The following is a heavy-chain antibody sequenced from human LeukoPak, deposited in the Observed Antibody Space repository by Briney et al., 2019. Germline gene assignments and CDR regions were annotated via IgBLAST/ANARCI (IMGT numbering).Heavy chain of an antibody. Sequence: PGGSLRLSCAASGFTLSYYSMNWVRQAPGKGLEWVSSFSSSSDYIKYADPVKGRFTISRDNSKNTLYLQMNSLRAEDTAVYYCAKAGGGYYQTIDYWGQGTLVTVSS. D-gene: IGHD3-22*01. CDR2: FSSSSDYI. CDR3: AKAGGGYYQTIDY. CDR1: GFTLSYYS. V-gene: IGHV3-21*01. J-gene: IGHJ4*02.